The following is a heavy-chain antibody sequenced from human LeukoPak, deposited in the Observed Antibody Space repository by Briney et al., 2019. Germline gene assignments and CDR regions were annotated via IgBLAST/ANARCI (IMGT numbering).Heavy chain of an antibody. D-gene: IGHD1-20*01. J-gene: IGHJ6*02. CDR1: GFIFSNYW. Sequence: GGSLRLSCVASGFIFSNYWMYWVRQVPGKGPVWVSRINGDGSYGVSVNGRFTISRDNAESTLYLQMHSLRVEDTGVYYCASYNWNYDMDVWGQGTTVIVSS. CDR3: ASYNWNYDMDV. CDR2: INGDGS. V-gene: IGHV3-74*01.